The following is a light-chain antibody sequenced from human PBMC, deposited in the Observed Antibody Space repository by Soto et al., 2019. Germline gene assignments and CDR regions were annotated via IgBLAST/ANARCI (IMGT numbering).Light chain of an antibody. CDR1: SSNIGSNT. CDR2: SNN. J-gene: IGLJ2*01. Sequence: QSVLTQPPSASGTPGQRVTISCSGSSSNIGSNTVNWYQQLPGTAPKLLIYSNNQRPSGVPDRCSGSKSGTSASLAISGLQSEDEADYYCAAWDDSRNGQVVFGGGTKVTVL. CDR3: AAWDDSRNGQVV. V-gene: IGLV1-44*01.